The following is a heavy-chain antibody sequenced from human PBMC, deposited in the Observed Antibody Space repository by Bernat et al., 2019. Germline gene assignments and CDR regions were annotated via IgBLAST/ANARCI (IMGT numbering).Heavy chain of an antibody. CDR2: ISSSSRTI. V-gene: IGHV3-48*01. J-gene: IGHJ5*01. CDR1: GFTFSSYS. D-gene: IGHD1-1*01. Sequence: EVQLVESGGGLVQPGGSLRLSCAASGFTFSSYSMNWVRQAPGKGLEGVSYISSSSRTIKYADSVKGRFNNSRGKSKNSVDLPNNRLEVQENGGEYWGRDLGFYRCYNWDLFDPWGQGTLVTGSP. CDR3: GRDLGFYRCYNWDLFDP.